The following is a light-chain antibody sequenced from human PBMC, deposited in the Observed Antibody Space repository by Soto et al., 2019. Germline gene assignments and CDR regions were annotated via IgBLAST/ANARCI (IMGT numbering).Light chain of an antibody. Sequence: QAVVTQEPSFSVSPGGTVTLTSGLSSGSVSTGYYPTWYQQTPGQAPRTLIYSTNTRSSGVPDRFSGSILGNKAALTITGAQANDESDYYCVLYMGSGIWVFGGGTKLTVL. CDR2: STN. V-gene: IGLV8-61*01. J-gene: IGLJ3*02. CDR1: SGSVSTGYY. CDR3: VLYMGSGIWV.